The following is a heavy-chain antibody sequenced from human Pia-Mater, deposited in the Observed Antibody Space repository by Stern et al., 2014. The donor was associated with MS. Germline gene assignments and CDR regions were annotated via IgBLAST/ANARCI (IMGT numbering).Heavy chain of an antibody. CDR1: GLSHNSSGVG. CDR2: VFWDDEK. Sequence: QITLKESGPTLVKPTQTLTLTCTLSGLSHNSSGVGVSWIRQPPGQALEWLALVFWDDEKHYSPSLKGRLTITKDNSKDQVILTMTNMDPVDTATYYCVHDEGHWGRGSLVTVSS. J-gene: IGHJ4*02. V-gene: IGHV2-5*02. CDR3: VHDEGH.